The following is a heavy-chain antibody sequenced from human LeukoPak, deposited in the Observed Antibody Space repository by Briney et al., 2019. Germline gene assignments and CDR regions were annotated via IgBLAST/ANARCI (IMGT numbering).Heavy chain of an antibody. V-gene: IGHV1-58*02. Sequence: GASVKVSCKASGFTFTSSAMQWVRQARGQRLEWIGWIVVGSGNTNYAQKFRERVTITRDVSTSTAYMELSSLRSEDTAVYYCAAYRPRGSSWYGDAFDIWGQGTMVTVSS. CDR2: IVVGSGNT. D-gene: IGHD6-13*01. J-gene: IGHJ3*02. CDR1: GFTFTSSA. CDR3: AAYRPRGSSWYGDAFDI.